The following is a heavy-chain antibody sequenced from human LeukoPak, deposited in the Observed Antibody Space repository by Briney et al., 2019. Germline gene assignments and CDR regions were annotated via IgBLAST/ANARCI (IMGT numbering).Heavy chain of an antibody. V-gene: IGHV1-69*13. CDR2: IIPIFGTA. J-gene: IGHJ4*02. D-gene: IGHD3-16*01. CDR1: GGTFSSYA. Sequence: SAKVSCKASGGTFSSYAISWVRQAPGQGLEWMGGIIPIFGTANYAQKFQGRVTITADESTSTAYMELSSLRSEDTAVYYCAREQGAVGYFDYWGQGTLVTVSS. CDR3: AREQGAVGYFDY.